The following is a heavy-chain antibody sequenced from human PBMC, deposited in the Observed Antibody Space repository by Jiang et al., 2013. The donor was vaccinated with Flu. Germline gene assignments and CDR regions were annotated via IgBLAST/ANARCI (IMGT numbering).Heavy chain of an antibody. V-gene: IGHV4-31*03. CDR3: ARGGRGAVDI. CDR1: GGSINSVGYT. D-gene: IGHD5-24*01. CDR2: IYYSGKS. Sequence: KPSQTLSLTCSVSGGSINSVGYTGVGSASTXKGLEWIGYIYYSGKSYSNPSLQSRAIITLDTSKNHFSLTLNSVTAADTAVYYCARGGRGAVDIWGQGTMVTVSS. J-gene: IGHJ3*02.